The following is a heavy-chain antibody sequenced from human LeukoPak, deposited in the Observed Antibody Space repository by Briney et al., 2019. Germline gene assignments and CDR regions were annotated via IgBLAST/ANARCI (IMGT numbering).Heavy chain of an antibody. D-gene: IGHD1-26*01. CDR1: GFTVTSNY. CDR3: ATDSYHYFDY. CDR2: IYNDGSRT. J-gene: IGHJ4*02. Sequence: GGSLRLSCAASGFTVTSNYMSWVRQAPGKGLEWVSLIYNDGSRTYYADSVRGRFTISRATSEGTVYLQMDSLRPEDTAVYYCATDSYHYFDYWGQGTLVTVSS. V-gene: IGHV3-53*01.